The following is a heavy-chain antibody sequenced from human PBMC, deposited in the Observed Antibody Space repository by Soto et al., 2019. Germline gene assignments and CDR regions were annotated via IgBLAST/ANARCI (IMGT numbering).Heavy chain of an antibody. J-gene: IGHJ6*02. CDR2: IYYSGST. V-gene: IGHV4-31*03. Sequence: SETLSLTCTVSGGFIISGGYYWSWIRQHPGKFLEWIGYIYYSGSTYYNPSLKSRVTISVDTSKNQFSLKLSSVTAADTAVYYCAREPITMVRGVIRYYGMDVWGQGTTVTGFS. D-gene: IGHD3-10*01. CDR1: GGFIISGGYY. CDR3: AREPITMVRGVIRYYGMDV.